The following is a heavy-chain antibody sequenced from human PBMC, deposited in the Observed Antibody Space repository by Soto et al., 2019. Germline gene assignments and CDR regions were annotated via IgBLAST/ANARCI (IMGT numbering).Heavy chain of an antibody. Sequence: QLQLQESGPGLVKPSETLSLTCTVSGGSISSRGYYWGWIRQPPGKGLEWIGTIYYSGSTYYNPSLRSRVTLSADTSKNQFSLKLRSVTAADPAVYYCAASNWFDPWGQGTLVTVSS. J-gene: IGHJ5*02. CDR2: IYYSGST. CDR3: AASNWFDP. CDR1: GGSISSRGYY. V-gene: IGHV4-39*01.